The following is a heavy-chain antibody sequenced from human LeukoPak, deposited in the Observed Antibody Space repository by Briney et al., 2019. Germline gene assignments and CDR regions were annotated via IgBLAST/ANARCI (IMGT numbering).Heavy chain of an antibody. J-gene: IGHJ4*02. D-gene: IGHD7-27*01. CDR1: GLSIGEYS. Sequence: REGEPRLSRAASGLSIGEYSMYGVGQTLEKGREWVGTIIASGSGVSSGNYSAGSGKGRFTITRDNAKNSLYLKMNSLGAEDTAFYYCARDDNWGFDYWGQGALVTVSS. CDR2: IIASGSGVSSGN. CDR3: ARDDNWGFDY. V-gene: IGHV3-21*01.